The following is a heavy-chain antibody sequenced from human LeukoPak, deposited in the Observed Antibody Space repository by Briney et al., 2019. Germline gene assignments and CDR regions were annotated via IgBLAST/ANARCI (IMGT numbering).Heavy chain of an antibody. V-gene: IGHV3-23*01. CDR2: ISGSGGST. CDR1: GFTFSSYG. Sequence: GGSLRLSCAASGFTFSSYGMSWVRQAPGKGLEWVSAISGSGGSTYYADSVKGRFTISRDNSKNTLYLQMNSLRAEDTAVYYCARGVIITYYYYYYMDVWGKGTTVTISS. J-gene: IGHJ6*03. D-gene: IGHD3-10*01. CDR3: ARGVIITYYYYYYMDV.